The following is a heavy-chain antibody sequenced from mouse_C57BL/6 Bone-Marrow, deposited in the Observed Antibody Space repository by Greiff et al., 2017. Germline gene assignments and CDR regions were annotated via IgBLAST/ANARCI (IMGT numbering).Heavy chain of an antibody. D-gene: IGHD1-1*01. CDR3: ARGDYSDYFDY. J-gene: IGHJ2*01. CDR2: IDPSDSET. V-gene: IGHV1-52*01. Sequence: QVQLQQPGAELVRPGSSVKLSCKASGYTFTSYWMHWVKQRPIQGLEWIGNIDPSDSETHYNQKFKDKATLTVDKSSSTAYMQLSSLTSEDSAVYDCARGDYSDYFDYWGQGTTLTVSS. CDR1: GYTFTSYW.